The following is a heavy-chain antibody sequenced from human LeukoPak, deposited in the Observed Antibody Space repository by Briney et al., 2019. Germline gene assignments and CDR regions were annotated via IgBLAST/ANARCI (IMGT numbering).Heavy chain of an antibody. CDR3: ARARGIVVVPGASYGMDV. V-gene: IGHV1-8*01. Sequence: GESLKISCKGSGYTFTSYDIDWVRQATGQGLEWMGWINPNSGNTGYAQNFQGRVTMTRNTSISTAYMELSSLRSEDTAVYYCARARGIVVVPGASYGMDVWGQGTTVTVSS. D-gene: IGHD2-2*01. CDR2: INPNSGNT. J-gene: IGHJ6*02. CDR1: GYTFTSYD.